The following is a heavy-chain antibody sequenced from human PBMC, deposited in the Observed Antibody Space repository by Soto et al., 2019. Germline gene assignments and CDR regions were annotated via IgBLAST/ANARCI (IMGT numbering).Heavy chain of an antibody. V-gene: IGHV3-15*07. Sequence: GGSLRLSCAASGFTFSNAWMNWVRQAPGKGLEWVGRIKSKTDGGTTDYAAPVKGRFTISRDDSKNTLYLQMNSLKTEDTAVYYCTTNDMTGTDYYYYYXMDVWGQGTTVTVSS. D-gene: IGHD1-1*01. J-gene: IGHJ6*02. CDR2: IKSKTDGGTT. CDR3: TTNDMTGTDYYYYYXMDV. CDR1: GFTFSNAW.